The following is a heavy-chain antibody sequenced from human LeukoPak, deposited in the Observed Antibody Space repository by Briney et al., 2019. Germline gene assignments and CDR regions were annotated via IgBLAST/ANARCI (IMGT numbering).Heavy chain of an antibody. CDR1: GGSISSIGYF. CDR3: ARRVGTTRGYYYFYMDV. V-gene: IGHV4-39*02. CDR2: IYDSGTK. J-gene: IGHJ6*03. D-gene: IGHD1-1*01. Sequence: SETLSLTCSVSGGSISSIGYFWDWFRQPPGKGLEWIGTIYDSGTKYYNPSLKSRVTISVDTSKNHLSLILSSVTAADTAVYYCARRVGTTRGYYYFYMDVWGKGTTVTVSS.